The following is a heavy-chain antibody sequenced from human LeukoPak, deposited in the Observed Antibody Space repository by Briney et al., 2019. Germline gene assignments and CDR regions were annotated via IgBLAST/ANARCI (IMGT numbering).Heavy chain of an antibody. J-gene: IGHJ3*02. CDR3: ARSLLLWFGELSDAFDI. Sequence: SETLSLACTVSGYSISSGYYWGWIRQPPGKGLEWIGSIYHSGSTYYNPSLKSRVTISVDTSKNQFSLKLSSVTAADTAVYYCARSLLLWFGELSDAFDIWGQGTMVTVSS. V-gene: IGHV4-38-2*02. CDR2: IYHSGST. CDR1: GYSISSGYY. D-gene: IGHD3-10*01.